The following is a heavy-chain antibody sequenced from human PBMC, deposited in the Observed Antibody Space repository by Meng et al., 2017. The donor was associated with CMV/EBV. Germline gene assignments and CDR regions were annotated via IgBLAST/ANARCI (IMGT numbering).Heavy chain of an antibody. CDR2: ISSSSSYI. D-gene: IGHD2-2*02. CDR1: GFTFSSHS. CDR3: ARDGGDCSSTSCYTHGYYGMDV. J-gene: IGHJ6*02. V-gene: IGHV3-21*01. Sequence: GESLKISCAASGFTFSSHSMNWVRQAPGKGLEWVSSISSSSSYIYYADSVKGRFTISRDNAKNSLYMQMNSLRAEDTAVYYCARDGGDCSSTSCYTHGYYGMDVWGQGTTVTVSS.